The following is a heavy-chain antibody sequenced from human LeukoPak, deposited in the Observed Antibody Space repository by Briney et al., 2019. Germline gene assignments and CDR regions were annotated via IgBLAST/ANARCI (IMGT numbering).Heavy chain of an antibody. CDR3: ARAMDV. V-gene: IGHV3-7*01. CDR1: GFTFSSYW. CDR2: IKQDGSEK. Sequence: GTSLRLSCAASGFTFSSYWVTWVRQAPGKGLEWVANIKQDGSEKHYVDSVKGRFTISRDNAKNSLYLQMNSLRAEDTAVYYCARAMDVWGQGTTVTVSS. J-gene: IGHJ6*02.